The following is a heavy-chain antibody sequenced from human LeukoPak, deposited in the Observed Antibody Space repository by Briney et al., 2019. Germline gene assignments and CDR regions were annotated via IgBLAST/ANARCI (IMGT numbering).Heavy chain of an antibody. CDR2: ISGGSGTI. D-gene: IGHD3-10*01. V-gene: IGHV3-48*01. CDR1: GFTFSTFS. CDR3: ARQPGELDY. Sequence: GGSLRLSCAASGFTFSTFSMNWVRQAPGRGLEWVSYISGGSGTIHYADSVKGRFTISRDNAKSLLYLQMNSLRAEDTAVYYCARQPGELDYWGQGTLVTVSS. J-gene: IGHJ4*02.